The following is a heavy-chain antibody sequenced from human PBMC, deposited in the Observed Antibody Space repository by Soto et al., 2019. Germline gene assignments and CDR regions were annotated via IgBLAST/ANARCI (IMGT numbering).Heavy chain of an antibody. J-gene: IGHJ2*01. Sequence: QVQLVESGGGVVQPGRSLRLSCAASGFTFSSYGMHWVRQAPGKGLEWVAVIWYDGSNKYYADSVKGRFTISRDNSKNTLYLQMNSLTAEDTAVYYCARLTYSSGYRYWYFDLWGRGTLVTVSS. CDR3: ARLTYSSGYRYWYFDL. CDR2: IWYDGSNK. V-gene: IGHV3-33*01. CDR1: GFTFSSYG. D-gene: IGHD3-22*01.